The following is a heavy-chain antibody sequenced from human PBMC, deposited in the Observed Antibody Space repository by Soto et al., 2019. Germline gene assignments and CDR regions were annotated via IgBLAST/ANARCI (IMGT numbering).Heavy chain of an antibody. Sequence: VEALRMSWKDCAYSFTSYGIVWVLQMPGKALQSIGIIYPGDSDTRYSPSFQGQVTISADKSISTAYLQWRSLKASDTAMYYCARQPRDGKARLGVYYYNYGMDVWGQGTTGIFAS. CDR2: IYPGDSDT. D-gene: IGHD3-16*01. CDR1: AYSFTSYG. CDR3: ARQPRDGKARLGVYYYNYGMDV. J-gene: IGHJ6*01. V-gene: IGHV5-51*01.